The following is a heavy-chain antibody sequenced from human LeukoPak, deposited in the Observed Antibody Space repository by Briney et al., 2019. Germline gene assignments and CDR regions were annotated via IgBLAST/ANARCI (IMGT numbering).Heavy chain of an antibody. V-gene: IGHV3-7*03. CDR2: IKEDGSEK. Sequence: GGSLRLSCGASGFTFSSYWMSRVRQAPGKGLEWVANIKEDGSEKYYVDSVKGRFIISRDNAKNSLYLHMNDLRAEDTAVYYCARDPGDRAIDRWFDPWGQGTLVIVSS. CDR1: GFTFSSYW. CDR3: ARDPGDRAIDRWFDP. J-gene: IGHJ5*02. D-gene: IGHD5-18*01.